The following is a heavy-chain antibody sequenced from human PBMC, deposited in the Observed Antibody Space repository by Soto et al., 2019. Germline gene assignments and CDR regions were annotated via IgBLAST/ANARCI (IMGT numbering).Heavy chain of an antibody. J-gene: IGHJ6*02. D-gene: IGHD2-2*01. V-gene: IGHV3-11*01. CDR2: ISSSGSTI. CDR1: GFTFSDYY. Sequence: QVQLVESGGGWVKPGGSLRLSCAASGFTFSDYYMSWIRQAPGKGLEWVSYISSSGSTIYYADSVKGRFTISRDNAKNSLYLQMNSLRAEVTAVYYCAREGAIWDIVVVPAAMGYYYYYGIDVWGQGTTVTVSS. CDR3: AREGAIWDIVVVPAAMGYYYYYGIDV.